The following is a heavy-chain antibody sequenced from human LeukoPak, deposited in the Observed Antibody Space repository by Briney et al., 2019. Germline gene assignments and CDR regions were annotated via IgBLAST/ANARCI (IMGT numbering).Heavy chain of an antibody. J-gene: IGHJ3*01. CDR1: GNRFTSYW. V-gene: IGHV5-51*01. CDR2: IHLGDSET. D-gene: IGHD3-3*01. CDR3: ARLGYKDFWSSHHDAFDL. Sequence: GESLKISCEGFGNRFTSYWIAWVRQTPGKGLEWMGIIHLGDSETRYSPTFQGRVTFSADKSTATALLQWTSLKASDTAMYYCARLGYKDFWSSHHDAFDLWGQGTMVTVSS.